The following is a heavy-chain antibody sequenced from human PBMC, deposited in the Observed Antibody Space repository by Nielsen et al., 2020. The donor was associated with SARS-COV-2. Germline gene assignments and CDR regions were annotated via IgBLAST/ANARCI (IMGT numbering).Heavy chain of an antibody. CDR1: GFTFDDYA. Sequence: SLKISCAASGFTFDDYAMHWVRQAPGKGLDWVSSISTSSSYVYYEDSVKGRFTISRDNAKNSLYLQMNSLRAEDTALYYCANLGAAAGSNYYGMDVWGQGTTVTVSS. D-gene: IGHD6-13*01. V-gene: IGHV3-9*01. CDR2: ISTSSSYV. J-gene: IGHJ6*02. CDR3: ANLGAAAGSNYYGMDV.